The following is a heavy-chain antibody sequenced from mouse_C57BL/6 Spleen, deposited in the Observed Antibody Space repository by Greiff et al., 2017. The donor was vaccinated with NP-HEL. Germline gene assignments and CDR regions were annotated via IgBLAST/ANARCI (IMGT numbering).Heavy chain of an antibody. V-gene: IGHV1-53*01. CDR2: INPSNGGT. CDR3: EGWAFYGCFSYYFDY. D-gene: IGHD2-2*01. Sequence: QVQLQQPGPELVKPGASVKLSCKASGYTFTSYWMHWVKQRPGQGLEWIGNINPSNGGTNYNEKFKSKATLTVDKSSSTAYMQLHSLTSADSAVSSVEGWAFYGCFSYYFDYWGQGTTLTVSS. CDR1: GYTFTSYW. J-gene: IGHJ2*01.